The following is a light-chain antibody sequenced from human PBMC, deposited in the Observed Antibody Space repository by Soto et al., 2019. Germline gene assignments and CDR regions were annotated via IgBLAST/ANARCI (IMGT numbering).Light chain of an antibody. CDR2: AAS. CDR3: RHSINSQWT. CDR1: QSVSSTY. Sequence: EIVLTQSPGTLSLSPGERATLSCRPSQSVSSTYLAWYQQKPGQAPRLLIDAASSRATGIPDRFSGGASATDFALTISRLEPEDFAVYYWRHSINSQWTFGQGTKVEIK. J-gene: IGKJ1*01. V-gene: IGKV3-20*01.